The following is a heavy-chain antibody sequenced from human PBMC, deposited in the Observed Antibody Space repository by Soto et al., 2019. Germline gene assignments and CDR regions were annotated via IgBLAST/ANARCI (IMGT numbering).Heavy chain of an antibody. Sequence: ASVKVSCKASGYTFTGYYIHWVREAPGQGLEWMGLINPKTGGTSYAQKFQGRVTLSRDTSINTAYLELSRLTFDEAAVYFCARERYQVISDGMDXWGQGTTVTVS. V-gene: IGHV1-2*02. CDR1: GYTFTGYY. D-gene: IGHD2-2*01. J-gene: IGHJ6*02. CDR2: INPKTGGT. CDR3: ARERYQVISDGMDX.